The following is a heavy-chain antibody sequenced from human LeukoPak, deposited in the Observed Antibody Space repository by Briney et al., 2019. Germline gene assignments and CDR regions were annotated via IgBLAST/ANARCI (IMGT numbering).Heavy chain of an antibody. CDR3: ARGGYDFWSGYQNYYYGMDV. D-gene: IGHD3-3*01. Sequence: SETLSLTCAVYGGSFSGYYWSWIRQPPGKGLEWIGEINHSGSTNYNPSLKSRVTISVDTSKNQFSLKLSSVTAADTAVYYCARGGYDFWSGYQNYYYGMDVWGQGTTVTVSS. V-gene: IGHV4-34*01. CDR2: INHSGST. J-gene: IGHJ6*02. CDR1: GGSFSGYY.